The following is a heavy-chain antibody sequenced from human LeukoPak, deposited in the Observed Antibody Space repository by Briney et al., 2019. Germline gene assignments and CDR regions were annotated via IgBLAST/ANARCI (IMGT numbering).Heavy chain of an antibody. CDR3: ARDAHWNYREGYYFDY. Sequence: GGSLRLSCAASGFTFSSYGMHWVRQAPGKGLEWVAFIRYDGSSKYYADSVKGRFTISRDNSKNTLYLQMNSLRAEDTAVYYCARDAHWNYREGYYFDYWGQGTLVTVSS. CDR1: GFTFSSYG. CDR2: IRYDGSSK. V-gene: IGHV3-30*02. J-gene: IGHJ4*02. D-gene: IGHD1-7*01.